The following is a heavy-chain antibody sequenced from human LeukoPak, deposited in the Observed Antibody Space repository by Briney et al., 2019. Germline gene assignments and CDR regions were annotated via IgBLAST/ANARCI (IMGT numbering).Heavy chain of an antibody. D-gene: IGHD1-26*01. J-gene: IGHJ4*02. CDR1: GFTFDDYA. CDR2: ISWNSGSI. Sequence: PGGSLRLSCAASGFTFDDYAMHWVRQAPGKGLEWVSGISWNSGSIGYADSVKGRFTISRDNAKNSLYLQMNSLRAEDTALYYCAKGGGSYGVYDYWGQGTLVTVSS. V-gene: IGHV3-9*01. CDR3: AKGGGSYGVYDY.